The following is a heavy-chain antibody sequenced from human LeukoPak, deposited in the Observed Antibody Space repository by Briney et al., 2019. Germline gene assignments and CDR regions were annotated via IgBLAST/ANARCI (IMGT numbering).Heavy chain of an antibody. D-gene: IGHD2-2*01. CDR1: GASISRYY. V-gene: IGHV4-59*01. CDR2: IYNSETT. CDR3: AGGGYCSSSSCFAPLFDW. Sequence: PSETLSLTCTVSGASISRYYWSWIRQSPGKGLEWIGYIYNSETTNYNPSLKSRVAMSLYTSKSQFSLRLRSVTAADTALYFCAGGGYCSSSSCFAPLFDWWGRGTLGTVSS. J-gene: IGHJ4*02.